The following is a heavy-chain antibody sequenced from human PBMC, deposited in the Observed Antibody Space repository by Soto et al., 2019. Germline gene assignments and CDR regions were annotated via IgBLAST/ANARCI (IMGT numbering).Heavy chain of an antibody. CDR2: ISGSGGST. CDR3: AKDGRRTDFWRGYYTDEQGGY. V-gene: IGHV3-23*01. CDR1: GFTFSSYA. J-gene: IGHJ1*01. D-gene: IGHD3-3*01. Sequence: GVLSLSCSASGFTFSSYAMSWVRQAPGKVLEWVSAISGSGGSTYYADSVKGRFTISRDNSKNTLYLQMNSLRAEDTAVYYCAKDGRRTDFWRGYYTDEQGGYWGQGNLVTLSS.